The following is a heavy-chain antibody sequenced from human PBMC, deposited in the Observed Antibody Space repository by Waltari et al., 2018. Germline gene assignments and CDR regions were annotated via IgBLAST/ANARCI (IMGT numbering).Heavy chain of an antibody. CDR2: SSASNDDT. Sequence: QIRLEESGAEVKKPGASVKVSCKASGQTSTDYGISGVRQAPEEGLEWMGWSSASNDDTKEAQKFQDIGTMTTDASTITVYMELRSLRSDDTAVYYCAREHRYYFDTHTLYFDLWGRGTLVTVSS. CDR3: AREHRYYFDTHTLYFDL. V-gene: IGHV1-18*01. D-gene: IGHD3-9*01. J-gene: IGHJ2*01. CDR1: GQTSTDYG.